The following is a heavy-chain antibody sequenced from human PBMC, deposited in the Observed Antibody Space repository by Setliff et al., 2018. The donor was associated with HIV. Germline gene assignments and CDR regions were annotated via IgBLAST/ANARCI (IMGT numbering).Heavy chain of an antibody. Sequence: SETLSLTCSVSGDSIGTYYWNWIRQTPGKRLEWIGFFYYGGSTDYNPALKNRVAISVDTSRNRVSLKMMSVTAADTAVYYCARARLLGGFLSWGRGALVTVSS. CDR3: ARARLLGGFLS. V-gene: IGHV4-59*01. CDR2: FYYGGST. CDR1: GDSIGTYY. D-gene: IGHD7-27*01. J-gene: IGHJ5*02.